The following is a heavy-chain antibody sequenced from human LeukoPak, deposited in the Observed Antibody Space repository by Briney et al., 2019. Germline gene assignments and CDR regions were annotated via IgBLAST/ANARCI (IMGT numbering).Heavy chain of an antibody. V-gene: IGHV1-69*04. CDR1: GGTFSSYA. D-gene: IGHD2-15*01. Sequence: GSSVKVSCKASGGTFSSYAISWVRQAPGQGLEWMGRIIPIFGIANYAQKFQGRVTITADKSTSTAYMELSSLRSEDTAVYYCARAGYCRGGSCFALDYWGQGTLVTVSS. J-gene: IGHJ4*02. CDR2: IIPIFGIA. CDR3: ARAGYCRGGSCFALDY.